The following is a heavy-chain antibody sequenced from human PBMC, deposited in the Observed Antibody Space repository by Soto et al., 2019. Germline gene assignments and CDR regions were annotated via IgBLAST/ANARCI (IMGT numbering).Heavy chain of an antibody. J-gene: IGHJ4*02. CDR3: ARRGGDSAMAPFDY. CDR2: IYPGDSDS. V-gene: IGHV5-51*01. CDR1: GYKFSTYW. Sequence: EVQLVQSGAEVKKPGESVKISCKASGYKFSTYWIGWVRQMPGKGLEWMGIIYPGDSDSRYSPSFQGQVTISADKSIGTAYLQWSSLKASDTAIYFCARRGGDSAMAPFDYWGQGTLVTVSS. D-gene: IGHD3-10*01.